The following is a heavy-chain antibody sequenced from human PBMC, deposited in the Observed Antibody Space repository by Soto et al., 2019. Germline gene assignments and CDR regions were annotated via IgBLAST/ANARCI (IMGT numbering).Heavy chain of an antibody. J-gene: IGHJ6*02. D-gene: IGHD2-2*02. CDR3: ARDRVDYCSSTSCYRDYYYYGMDV. CDR2: IYYSGST. CDR1: GGSISSGGYY. V-gene: IGHV4-31*03. Sequence: SSETLSLTCTVSGGSISSGGYYWSWIRQHPGKGLEWIGYIYYSGSTYYNPSLKSRVTISVDTSKNQFSLKLSSVTAADTAAYYCARDRVDYCSSTSCYRDYYYYGMDVWGQGTTVTVSS.